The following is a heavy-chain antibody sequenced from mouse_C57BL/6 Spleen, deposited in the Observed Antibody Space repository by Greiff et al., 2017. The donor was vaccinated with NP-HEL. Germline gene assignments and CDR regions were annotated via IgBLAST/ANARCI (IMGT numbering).Heavy chain of an antibody. CDR1: GYTFTSYW. CDR3: ARWKGNAMDY. V-gene: IGHV1-7*01. CDR2: INPSSGYT. Sequence: VQLQQSGAELAKPGASVKLSCKASGYTFTSYWMHWVKQRPGQGLEWIGYINPSSGYTKYNQKFKDKATLTADKSSITAYMQLSSLTYEDSAVYYCARWKGNAMDYWGQGTSVTVSS. J-gene: IGHJ4*01.